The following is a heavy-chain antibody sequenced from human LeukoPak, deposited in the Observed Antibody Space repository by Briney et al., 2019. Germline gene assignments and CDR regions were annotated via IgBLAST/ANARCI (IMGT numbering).Heavy chain of an antibody. Sequence: SETLSLTCTVSGGSISSYYWTWIRQPAGKGLEWIGRVYSSGSTNYNPSLKSRVTMSVDTSKNQFSLKLSSVTAADTAVYYCARDYYDSSGYYYFDYWGQGTLVTVSS. V-gene: IGHV4-4*07. J-gene: IGHJ4*02. D-gene: IGHD3-22*01. CDR1: GGSISSYY. CDR3: ARDYYDSSGYYYFDY. CDR2: VYSSGST.